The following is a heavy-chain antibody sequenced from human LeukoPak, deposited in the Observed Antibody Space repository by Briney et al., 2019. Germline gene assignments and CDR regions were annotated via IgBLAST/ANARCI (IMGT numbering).Heavy chain of an antibody. D-gene: IGHD3-16*01. J-gene: IGHJ4*02. CDR1: GFTFSSYG. CDR2: IRYDGGKK. V-gene: IGHV3-30*02. CDR3: AKDHARELWDFDY. Sequence: GGSLRLSCAASGFTFSSYGMHWVRQAPGKGLEWVAFIRYDGGKKDYADSVRGRFTISRDNSKNTVYMQMDSLRPEDTALYYCAKDHARELWDFDYWGQGSLVTVSS.